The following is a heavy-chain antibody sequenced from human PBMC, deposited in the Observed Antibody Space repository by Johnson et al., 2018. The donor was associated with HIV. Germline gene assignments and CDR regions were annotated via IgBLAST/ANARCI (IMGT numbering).Heavy chain of an antibody. CDR1: GFTFDDYD. CDR3: AREGAWEVRPGAFDI. V-gene: IGHV3-66*01. J-gene: IGHJ3*02. D-gene: IGHD1-26*01. CDR2: IYSGGNT. Sequence: VQLVESGGGVVRPGGSLRLSCAGSGFTFDDYDLSWVRQAPGKGLEWVPVIYSGGNTYYADSVRGRFTISRENSKNTLYLQRNSRRAEDTAVYHCAREGAWEVRPGAFDIWGQGTMVTVSS.